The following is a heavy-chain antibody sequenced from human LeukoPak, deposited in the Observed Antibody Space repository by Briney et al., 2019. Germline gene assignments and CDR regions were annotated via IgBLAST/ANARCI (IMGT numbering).Heavy chain of an antibody. CDR3: AREALQQYYYDTSAFDY. CDR2: IYSGGST. V-gene: IGHV3-53*01. CDR1: GFTVSNTN. D-gene: IGHD3-22*01. Sequence: GGSLRLSCAASGFTVSNTNMSWVRQAPGKGLEWVSVIYSGGSTYYADSVKGRFTISRDNSKNSLSLQMNSLRAEDTAVYYCAREALQQYYYDTSAFDYWGQGTLATVSS. J-gene: IGHJ4*01.